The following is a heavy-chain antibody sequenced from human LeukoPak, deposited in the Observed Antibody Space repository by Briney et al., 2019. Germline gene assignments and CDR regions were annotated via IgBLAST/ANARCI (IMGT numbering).Heavy chain of an antibody. CDR1: GGSVSSGSYY. V-gene: IGHV4-61*01. CDR2: IYYSGST. D-gene: IGHD3-22*01. CDR3: AREKHEYYYDSSGYYFTDY. J-gene: IGHJ4*02. Sequence: SETLSLTCTVSGGSVSSGSYYWSWIRQPPGTGLKWIGYIYYSGSTNYNPSLKSRVTISVDTSKNQFSLKLSSVTAADTAVYYCAREKHEYYYDSSGYYFTDYWGQGTLVTVSS.